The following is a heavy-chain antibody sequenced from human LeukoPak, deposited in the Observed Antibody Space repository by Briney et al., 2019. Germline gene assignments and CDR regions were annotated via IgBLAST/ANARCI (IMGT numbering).Heavy chain of an antibody. V-gene: IGHV4-59*12. J-gene: IGHJ4*02. CDR2: IYYSGST. CDR3: ARDDGTTSLDY. Sequence: SETLSLTCTVSGGSISSYYWSWIRQPPGKGLEWIGYIYYSGSTNYNPSLKSRVTISVDRSKNQFSLKLSSVTAADTAVYYCARDDGTTSLDYWGQGTLVTVSS. D-gene: IGHD1-7*01. CDR1: GGSISSYY.